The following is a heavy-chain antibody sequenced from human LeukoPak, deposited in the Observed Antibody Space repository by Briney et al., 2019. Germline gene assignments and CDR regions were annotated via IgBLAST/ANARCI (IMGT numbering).Heavy chain of an antibody. CDR1: GGSISSYY. Sequence: SETLSLTCTVSGGSISSYYWSWIRQPPGKGLEWIGYIYYSGSTNYNPSLKSRVTISVDTSKNQFSLKLSSVTAADTAVYYCARAASYYSSSFRWFDPWGQGTLVTVSS. D-gene: IGHD6-6*01. J-gene: IGHJ5*02. V-gene: IGHV4-59*01. CDR3: ARAASYYSSSFRWFDP. CDR2: IYYSGST.